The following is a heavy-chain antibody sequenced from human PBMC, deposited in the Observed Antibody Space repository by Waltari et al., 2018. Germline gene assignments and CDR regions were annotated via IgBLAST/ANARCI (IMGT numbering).Heavy chain of an antibody. J-gene: IGHJ6*02. CDR1: GFTFSSYA. CDR2: ISGSGGST. V-gene: IGHV3-23*04. D-gene: IGHD2-15*01. Sequence: EVQLVESGGGLVQPGGSLRLSCAASGFTFSSYAMSWVRQAPGKGLEWVSAISGSGGSTYYADSVKGRFTISRDNSKNTLYLQMNSLRAEDTAVYYCASEMRGYCSGGSCYFRNGMDVWGQGTTVTVSS. CDR3: ASEMRGYCSGGSCYFRNGMDV.